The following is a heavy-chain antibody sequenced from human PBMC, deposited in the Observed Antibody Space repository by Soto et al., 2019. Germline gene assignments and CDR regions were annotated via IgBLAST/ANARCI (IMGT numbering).Heavy chain of an antibody. CDR2: ISAHNGNT. V-gene: IGHV1-18*01. CDR1: GYGFTTYG. Sequence: QVHLVQSGAEVKKPGASVKVSCKGSGYGFTTYGITWVRQAPGQGLEWMAWISAHNGNTNYAQKLQGRVTVTRDTSRSTAYTALRSLRSDDTAVYYCARGRHGDYWGQGALVTVSS. CDR3: ARGRHGDY. J-gene: IGHJ4*02.